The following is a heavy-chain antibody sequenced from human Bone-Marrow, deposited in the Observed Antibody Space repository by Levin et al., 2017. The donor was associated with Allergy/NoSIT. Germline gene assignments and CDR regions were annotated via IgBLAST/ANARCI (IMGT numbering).Heavy chain of an antibody. Sequence: SLKISCAASGFTFDDYTFHWVRQAPGKGLEWVSGISWNSGTIGYADSVKGRFTISRDNAKNSVYLQIDNLRAEDTALYYCARIKDYYYFYAMDVWGQGTTVTVSS. J-gene: IGHJ6*02. CDR1: GFTFDDYT. CDR2: ISWNSGTI. CDR3: ARIKDYYYFYAMDV. V-gene: IGHV3-9*01.